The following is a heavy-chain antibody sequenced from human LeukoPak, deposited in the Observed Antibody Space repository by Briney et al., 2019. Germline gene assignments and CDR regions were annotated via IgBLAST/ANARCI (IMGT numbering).Heavy chain of an antibody. CDR1: GGSISSYY. V-gene: IGHV4-59*08. CDR3: ARRARFLEWLYYDAFDI. J-gene: IGHJ3*02. CDR2: IYYSGST. D-gene: IGHD3-3*01. Sequence: MPSETLSLTCTVSGGSISSYYWSWIRQPPGKGLEWIGYIYYSGSTNYNPSLKSRVTISVDTSKNQFSLKLSSVTAADTAVYYCARRARFLEWLYYDAFDIWGQGTMVTVSS.